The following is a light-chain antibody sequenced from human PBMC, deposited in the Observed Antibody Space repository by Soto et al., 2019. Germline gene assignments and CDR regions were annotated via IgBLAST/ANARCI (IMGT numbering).Light chain of an antibody. Sequence: IQLTQSPSFLSADVGDRVTITCRASQGISSYLSWYQQKPGKAPKLLIYAASTLQSGVPSRFSGSGSGTEFTLPLSSLQPEDLATYFYLQLNGYLPFTVGQGKPRETK. CDR3: LQLNGYLPFT. CDR2: AAS. J-gene: IGKJ5*01. CDR1: QGISSY. V-gene: IGKV1-9*01.